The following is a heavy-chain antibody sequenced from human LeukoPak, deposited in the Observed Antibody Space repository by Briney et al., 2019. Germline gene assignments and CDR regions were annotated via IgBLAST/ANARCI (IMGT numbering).Heavy chain of an antibody. CDR2: INPNSGGT. V-gene: IGHV1-2*02. Sequence: ASVKVSCKASGYTFTGYYMHWVRQAPGQGLEWMGWINPNSGGTNYAQKFQGGVTMTRDTSISTAYMELSRLRSDDTAVYYCAFLKGDSSSWLDAEYFQHWGQGTLVTVSS. CDR3: AFLKGDSSSWLDAEYFQH. CDR1: GYTFTGYY. J-gene: IGHJ1*01. D-gene: IGHD6-13*01.